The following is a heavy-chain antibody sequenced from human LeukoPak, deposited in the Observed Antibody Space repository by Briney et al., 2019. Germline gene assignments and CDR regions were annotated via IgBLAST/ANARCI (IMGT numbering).Heavy chain of an antibody. CDR2: ISSSSSYI. J-gene: IGHJ4*02. D-gene: IGHD6-19*01. Sequence: GGSLRLSCAASGFTFSSYSMNWVRQAPGKGLEWVSSISSSSSYIYYADSVKGRFTISRDNAKNSLHLQMNSLRAEDTAVYYCARGPLAVAGLLPDDYWGQGTLVTVSS. CDR1: GFTFSSYS. V-gene: IGHV3-21*01. CDR3: ARGPLAVAGLLPDDY.